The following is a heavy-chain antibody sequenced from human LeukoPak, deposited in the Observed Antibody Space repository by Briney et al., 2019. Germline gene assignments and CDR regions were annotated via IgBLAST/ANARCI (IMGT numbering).Heavy chain of an antibody. J-gene: IGHJ5*02. Sequence: SETLSLTCTVSGGSISSYYWSWIRQPPGKGLEWVGYIYYSGSTNYNPSLKSQVTISVDTSKNQFSLKLSCVTAADTAVYYCARAGVAVAGGGWFDPWGQGTLVTVSS. CDR1: GGSISSYY. D-gene: IGHD6-19*01. CDR2: IYYSGST. CDR3: ARAGVAVAGGGWFDP. V-gene: IGHV4-59*01.